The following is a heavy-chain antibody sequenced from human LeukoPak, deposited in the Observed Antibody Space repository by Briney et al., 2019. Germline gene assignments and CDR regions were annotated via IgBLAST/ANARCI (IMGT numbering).Heavy chain of an antibody. V-gene: IGHV3-23*01. J-gene: IGHJ4*02. D-gene: IGHD3-16*01. CDR2: PNGNGGST. CDR3: MKGPIMTQDY. Sequence: AGSLRLSCLAYGFTFSSCWMTWVRPAAGKGLEWVSAPNGNGGSTYYADSVKGRFSIYRDNCKNALYLQMNRLRAAGAAVYYCMKGPIMTQDYWGQGTLVTVSS. CDR1: GFTFSSCW.